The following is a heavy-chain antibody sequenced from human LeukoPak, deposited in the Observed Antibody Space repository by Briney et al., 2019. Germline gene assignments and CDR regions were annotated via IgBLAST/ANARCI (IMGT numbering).Heavy chain of an antibody. V-gene: IGHV3-7*04. Sequence: GGSLRLSCATSGFNFSDSRMTWVRQAPGKGLQWVANINRDGTAKHFLDSVEGRFTISRDNAKKSLYLLMNSLRPQDTAVYFCVRGDWYFESWGQGTLVTVSS. CDR2: INRDGTAK. CDR1: GFNFSDSR. J-gene: IGHJ4*02. CDR3: VRGDWYFES. D-gene: IGHD2-21*01.